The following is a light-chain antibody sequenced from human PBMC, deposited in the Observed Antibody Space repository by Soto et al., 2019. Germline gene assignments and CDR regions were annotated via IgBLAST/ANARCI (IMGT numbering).Light chain of an antibody. CDR1: QNVNSN. CDR3: QQYYTWPPVT. V-gene: IGKV3-15*01. Sequence: EIVMTQSPATLSVSPGERATLSCRASQNVNSNLAWYQQKPGQAPRLLIYGASTRATGIPARFSGSGSGTEFTLTISSLQSEDFAVYFCQQYYTWPPVTFGQGTRVEIK. CDR2: GAS. J-gene: IGKJ5*01.